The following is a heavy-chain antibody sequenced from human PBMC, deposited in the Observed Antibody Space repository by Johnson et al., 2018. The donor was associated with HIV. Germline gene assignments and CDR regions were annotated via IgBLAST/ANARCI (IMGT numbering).Heavy chain of an antibody. J-gene: IGHJ3*02. CDR3: AREGSSSSDDAFDI. D-gene: IGHD6-6*01. CDR2: IYYDGTNK. V-gene: IGHV3-30-3*01. CDR1: GFTFSSYA. Sequence: QVQLVESGGGLIQPGGSLRLSCAASGFTFSSYAMHWVRQAPGKGLEWVAIIYYDGTNKYYADSVKGRFTISRDNSKNTLYLQMNSLRAEDTAVYYCAREGSSSSDDAFDIWGQGTMVTVSS.